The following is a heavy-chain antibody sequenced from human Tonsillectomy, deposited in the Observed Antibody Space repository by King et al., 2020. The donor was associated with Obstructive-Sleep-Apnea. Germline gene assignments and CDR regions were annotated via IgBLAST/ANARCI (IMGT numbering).Heavy chain of an antibody. CDR3: ARVRGFYYGSGGMDV. D-gene: IGHD3-10*01. CDR2: IFSNDEK. V-gene: IGHV2-26*01. Sequence: VTLKESGPVLVKPPETLTLTCTVSGFSLVNAGMGVSWIRQPPGKALEWLAHIFSNDEKSYSTSLKSSLTISKDTSKSQVVLTMTNMDPVDTATYYCARVRGFYYGSGGMDVWGQGTTVTVSS. J-gene: IGHJ6*02. CDR1: GFSLVNAGMG.